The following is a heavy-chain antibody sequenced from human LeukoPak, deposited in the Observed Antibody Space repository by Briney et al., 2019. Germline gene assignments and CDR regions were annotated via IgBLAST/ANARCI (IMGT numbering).Heavy chain of an antibody. J-gene: IGHJ4*02. D-gene: IGHD3-10*01. CDR2: IQDDGSNK. V-gene: IGHV3-30*02. CDR1: GFTFSSYG. CDR3: AKERSGSYMFPFDY. Sequence: GGSLRLSCAASGFTFSSYGMHWVRQAPGKGLEWVAFIQDDGSNKFYAESVKGRFTIFRDNSKKTLYLQMDSLRAEDTAVYYCAKERSGSYMFPFDYWGQGTLVTVSS.